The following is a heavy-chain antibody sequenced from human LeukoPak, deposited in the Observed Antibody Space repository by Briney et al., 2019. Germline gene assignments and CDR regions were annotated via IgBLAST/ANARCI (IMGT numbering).Heavy chain of an antibody. CDR2: IYYSGST. CDR1: GGSISSYY. CDR3: ARDRSGGYNWFDP. J-gene: IGHJ5*02. D-gene: IGHD2-15*01. V-gene: IGHV4-59*01. Sequence: SETLSLTCTVSGGSISSYYWSWIRQPPGKGLEWIGYIYYSGSTNYNPSLKSRVTISVDTPKNQFSLKLSSVTAADTAIYYCARDRSGGYNWFDPWGQGTLVTVSS.